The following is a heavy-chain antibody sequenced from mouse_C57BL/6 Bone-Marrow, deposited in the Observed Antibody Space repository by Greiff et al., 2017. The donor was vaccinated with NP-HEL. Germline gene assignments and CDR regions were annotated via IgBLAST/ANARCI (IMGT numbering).Heavy chain of an antibody. D-gene: IGHD1-1*01. CDR3: ARRYYGSDPYYFDY. Sequence: VQLQQSGAELVKPGASVKMSCKASGYTFTSYWITWVKQRPGQGLEWIGDIYPGSGSTNYNEKFKSKATLTVDTSSSTAYMQLSSLTSEDSAVYYCARRYYGSDPYYFDYWGQGTTLTVSS. CDR1: GYTFTSYW. J-gene: IGHJ2*01. CDR2: IYPGSGST. V-gene: IGHV1-55*01.